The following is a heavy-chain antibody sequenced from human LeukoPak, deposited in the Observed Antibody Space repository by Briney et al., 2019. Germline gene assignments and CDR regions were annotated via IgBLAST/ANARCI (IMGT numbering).Heavy chain of an antibody. J-gene: IGHJ4*02. CDR3: ARDIRSPYYYDSSGYYDY. D-gene: IGHD3-22*01. Sequence: GGSLRLSCAASGFSFSSYSMNWVRQAPGKGLEWVSYISGSSSRIYYADSVKGRFTISRDNAKTSLYLQMNSLRAEDTAVYYCARDIRSPYYYDSSGYYDYWGQGTLVTVSS. V-gene: IGHV3-48*01. CDR2: ISGSSSRI. CDR1: GFSFSSYS.